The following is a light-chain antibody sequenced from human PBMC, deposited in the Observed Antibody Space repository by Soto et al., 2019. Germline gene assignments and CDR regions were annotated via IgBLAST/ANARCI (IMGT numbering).Light chain of an antibody. V-gene: IGKV1-6*01. J-gene: IGKJ1*01. CDR3: LQDYKFPWA. CDR1: QGIRSD. CDR2: GAS. Sequence: IQVTQSPPSLSASVGDRVTISCRASQGIRSDLAWYQQKPGKVPKLLIYGASKLASGVPSRFSGSGFGTDFTLTISSLQPENFATYYCLQDYKFPWAFGQGTKVEIK.